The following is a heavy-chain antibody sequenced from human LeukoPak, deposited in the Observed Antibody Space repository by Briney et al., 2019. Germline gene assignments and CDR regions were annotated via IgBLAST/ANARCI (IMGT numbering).Heavy chain of an antibody. J-gene: IGHJ4*02. D-gene: IGHD6-19*01. CDR1: GFTFSSYE. CDR3: ARDTSGWYKRFDY. Sequence: GGSLRLSCAASGFTFSSYEMNWVRQAPGKGLEWISYISGSGSTIYYADSVKGRFTISRDNAKNSLYLQMNSLRAEDTAVYYCARDTSGWYKRFDYWGQATLVTVSS. V-gene: IGHV3-48*03. CDR2: ISGSGSTI.